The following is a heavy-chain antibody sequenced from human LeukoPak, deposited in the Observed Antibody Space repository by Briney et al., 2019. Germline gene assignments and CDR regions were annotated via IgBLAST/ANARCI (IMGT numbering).Heavy chain of an antibody. Sequence: ASVKVSCTVSVYTLTQVSIHWVRQAPGNGLEWVGGFDPEDGETIYEQKFQGRVTMTEDTSTDTAYMELSSLRSEDTAVYYCARLRWSAFDIWGQGTMVTVSS. CDR2: FDPEDGET. V-gene: IGHV1-24*01. D-gene: IGHD4-23*01. J-gene: IGHJ3*02. CDR3: ARLRWSAFDI. CDR1: VYTLTQVS.